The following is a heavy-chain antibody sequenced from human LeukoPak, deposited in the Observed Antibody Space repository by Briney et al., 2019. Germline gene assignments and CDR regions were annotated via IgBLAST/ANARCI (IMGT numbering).Heavy chain of an antibody. Sequence: GGSLRLSCAASGFTVSSNYMSWVRQAPGKGLEWVSVIYSGGSTYYADSVKGRFTISRDNSKNTLYLQMNSLRAEDTAVYYCAKLAKYFYGSETYYFFEHWGQGTPVTASS. V-gene: IGHV3-53*01. CDR3: AKLAKYFYGSETYYFFEH. D-gene: IGHD3-10*01. J-gene: IGHJ4*02. CDR2: IYSGGST. CDR1: GFTVSSNY.